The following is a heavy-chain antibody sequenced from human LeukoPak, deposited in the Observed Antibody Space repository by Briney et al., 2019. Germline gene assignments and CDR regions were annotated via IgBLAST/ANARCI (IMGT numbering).Heavy chain of an antibody. CDR3: ERGSGSTLGYFDY. D-gene: IGHD1-26*01. Sequence: GGTLRLSCAASRFIFSDYYMSWIRQPPGKGLERVSYISSSCNSIQYADSVKDRFTISRGSAKNSLFLQMKSRRADDAAVYDCERGSGSTLGYFDYWGQGTLVTVSS. V-gene: IGHV3-11*01. CDR2: ISSSCNSI. CDR1: RFIFSDYY. J-gene: IGHJ4*02.